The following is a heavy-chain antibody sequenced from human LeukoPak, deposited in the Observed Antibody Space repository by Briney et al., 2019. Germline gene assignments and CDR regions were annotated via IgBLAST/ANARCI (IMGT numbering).Heavy chain of an antibody. J-gene: IGHJ6*02. V-gene: IGHV1-2*02. Sequence: ASVKVSCKASGYTFIGYYMHWVRQAPGQGLEWMGWINPNSGGTNYAQKFQGRVTMTRDTSIRTAYMDLSRLRSDDTAVYYCARSPRGHSSSWYGYYYGMDVWGQGTTVTVSS. CDR3: ARSPRGHSSSWYGYYYGMDV. D-gene: IGHD6-13*01. CDR2: INPNSGGT. CDR1: GYTFIGYY.